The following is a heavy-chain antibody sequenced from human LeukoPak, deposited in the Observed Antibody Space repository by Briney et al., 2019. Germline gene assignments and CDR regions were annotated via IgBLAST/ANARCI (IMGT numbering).Heavy chain of an antibody. V-gene: IGHV3-21*01. D-gene: IGHD2-15*01. J-gene: IGHJ3*02. CDR1: GFTFSSYS. CDR3: ARVGYCSGGSCDEDAFDI. Sequence: GGSLRLSCAASGFTFSSYSMNWVRQAPGKGLGWVSSISSSSSYIYYADSVKGRFTISRDNAKNSLYLQMNSLRAEDTAVYYCARVGYCSGGSCDEDAFDIWGQGTMVTVSS. CDR2: ISSSSSYI.